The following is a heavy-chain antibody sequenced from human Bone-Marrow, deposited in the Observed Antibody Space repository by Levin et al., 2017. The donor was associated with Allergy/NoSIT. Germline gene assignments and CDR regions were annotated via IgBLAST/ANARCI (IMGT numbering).Heavy chain of an antibody. CDR2: ISYDGSDT. CDR1: GFTFSHYA. J-gene: IGHJ4*02. V-gene: IGHV3-30*04. D-gene: IGHD5-24*01. Sequence: PGGSLRLSCEASGFTFSHYAIHWVRQSPGKGLEWVAAISYDGSDTHYADSVKGRFTISRDNSKDTVFLQVDGLRAEDSAVYYCARDEAIGMVGADYWGQGTLVTVSS. CDR3: ARDEAIGMVGADY.